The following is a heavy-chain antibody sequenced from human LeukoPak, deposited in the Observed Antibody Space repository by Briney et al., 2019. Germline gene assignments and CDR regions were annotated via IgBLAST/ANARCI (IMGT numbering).Heavy chain of an antibody. D-gene: IGHD6-19*01. CDR3: ARARGGMTVAGFYMDV. CDR2: ISRSSSTI. Sequence: GGSLRLSCAASGFTFSSYSMNWVRQAPGKGLEWVSYISRSSSTIYYADSVKGRFTISRDNAKNSLYLQMNSLRAEDTAVYYCARARGGMTVAGFYMDVWGKGTTITVSS. V-gene: IGHV3-48*04. CDR1: GFTFSSYS. J-gene: IGHJ6*03.